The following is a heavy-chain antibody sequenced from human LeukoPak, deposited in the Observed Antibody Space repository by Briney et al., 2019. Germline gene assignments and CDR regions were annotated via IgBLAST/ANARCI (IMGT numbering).Heavy chain of an antibody. V-gene: IGHV3-30*18. J-gene: IGHJ4*02. CDR3: AKGARAAGTNYFDY. CDR1: GFTFSSYG. Sequence: GGSLRLSCAASGFTFSSYGMHWVRQAPGKGLEWVAVISYDGSNKYYADSVKGRFTISRDNSKNTLYLQMNSLRAEDTAVYYCAKGARAAGTNYFDYWGQGTLVTVSS. D-gene: IGHD6-13*01. CDR2: ISYDGSNK.